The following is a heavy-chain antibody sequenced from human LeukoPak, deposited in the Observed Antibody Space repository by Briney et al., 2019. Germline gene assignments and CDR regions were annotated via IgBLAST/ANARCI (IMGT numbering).Heavy chain of an antibody. CDR2: ISSSSSTI. CDR3: ARDRRKFLDY. J-gene: IGHJ4*02. V-gene: IGHV3-48*01. CDR1: GFTFSSYS. D-gene: IGHD1-14*01. Sequence: HSGGSLRLSCAASGFTFSSYSMNWVRQAPGKGLEWVSYISSSSSTIYYADSVKGRFTISRDNAKNSLYLQMNSLRAEDTAVYYCARDRRKFLDYWGQGTLVTVSS.